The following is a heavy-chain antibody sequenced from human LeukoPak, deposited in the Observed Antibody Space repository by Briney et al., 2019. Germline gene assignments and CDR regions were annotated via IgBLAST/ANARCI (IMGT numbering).Heavy chain of an antibody. J-gene: IGHJ1*01. CDR3: AREGDSRWGELSP. CDR2: IWFGGSEQ. V-gene: IGHV3-33*01. Sequence: GGSLRLSCAASGFTFSTYAIHWVRQAPGKGLEWVAVIWFGGSEQYYADSVKGRFIISRDNSKSTSNLQLNSLRAEDTAVYYCAREGDSRWGELSPWGQGTLVTVSS. D-gene: IGHD3-16*02. CDR1: GFTFSTYA.